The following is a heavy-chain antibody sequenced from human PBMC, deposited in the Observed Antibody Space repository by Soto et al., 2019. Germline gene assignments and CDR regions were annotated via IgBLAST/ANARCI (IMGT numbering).Heavy chain of an antibody. CDR2: ISSNSAYI. CDR3: TRGASRDSSARGGFDP. Sequence: RLACATSVFPLRRFTMNSVRQAPGKGLEWVSTISSNSAYIYYTYALSGRFTISRDNAKNSLHLQLNSLRAEDTAVYYCTRGASRDSSARGGFDPWGPGTLVPLS. D-gene: IGHD6-13*01. CDR1: VFPLRRFT. J-gene: IGHJ5*02. V-gene: IGHV3-21*01.